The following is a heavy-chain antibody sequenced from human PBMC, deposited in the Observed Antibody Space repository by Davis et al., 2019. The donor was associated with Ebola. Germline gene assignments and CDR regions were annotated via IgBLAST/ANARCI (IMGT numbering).Heavy chain of an antibody. D-gene: IGHD5-12*01. V-gene: IGHV3-30*02. CDR2: IWYDVSNK. J-gene: IGHJ6*02. CDR1: GFTFSSYG. Sequence: PGGSLRLSCAASGFTFSSYGMHWVRQAPGKGLEWVAVIWYDVSNKYYADSVKGRFTISRDNSKNTLYLQTNSLRAEDTAVYYCAKGEWLRFLGFVDYYGMDVWGQGTTVTVSS. CDR3: AKGEWLRFLGFVDYYGMDV.